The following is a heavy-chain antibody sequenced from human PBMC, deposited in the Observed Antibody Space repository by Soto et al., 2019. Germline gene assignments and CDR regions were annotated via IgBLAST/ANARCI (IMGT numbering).Heavy chain of an antibody. CDR1: GFTFTSYS. J-gene: IGHJ3*02. CDR3: ARDDSFAFDI. V-gene: IGHV3-48*01. CDR2: IRGTT. Sequence: GGSLRLSCAATGFTFTSYSMNWVRQAPGKGLEWVSYIRGTTHYADSVKGRFTISRDNARSSLYLQMNSLRADDTAVYYCARDDSFAFDIWGQGTMVTVSS. D-gene: IGHD2-21*01.